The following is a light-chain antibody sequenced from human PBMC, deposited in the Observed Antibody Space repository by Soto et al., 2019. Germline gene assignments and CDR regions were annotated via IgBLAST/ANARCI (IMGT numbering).Light chain of an antibody. CDR3: QQYYNWPPWT. J-gene: IGKJ1*01. CDR1: QTIGTN. CDR2: GAS. Sequence: EIILTQSPATLSVSPGGRATLSCRASQTIGTNLVWYRQRPGQAPRLLIHGASARATGIPARFRGSGSGTEFTLTITNLQSEDFAVYYCQQYYNWPPWTFGLGTKVEIK. V-gene: IGKV3-15*01.